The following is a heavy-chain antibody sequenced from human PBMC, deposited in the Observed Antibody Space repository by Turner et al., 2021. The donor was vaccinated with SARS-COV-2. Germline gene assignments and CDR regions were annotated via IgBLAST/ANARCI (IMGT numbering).Heavy chain of an antibody. CDR2: LYYSGTT. D-gene: IGHD2-2*01. CDR3: ARVAVMHCSDITCSRGDWLDP. Sequence: QVQLQESGPALVKPSETLSLTCTVSGGSVSNSGYFWSWIRQPPGKAMEWIGYLYYSGTTKYNPSLKSRVTISEDTSKNQVSLRVNSVTAADTAVYYCARVAVMHCSDITCSRGDWLDPWGQGTLVTVSS. J-gene: IGHJ5*02. V-gene: IGHV4-61*08. CDR1: GGSVSNSGYF.